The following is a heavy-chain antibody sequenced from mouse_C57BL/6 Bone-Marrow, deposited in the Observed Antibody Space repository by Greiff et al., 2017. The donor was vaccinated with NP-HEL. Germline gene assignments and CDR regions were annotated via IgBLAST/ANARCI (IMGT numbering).Heavy chain of an antibody. CDR3: ARSSLYYYGSSYFYFDY. D-gene: IGHD1-1*01. J-gene: IGHJ2*01. CDR1: GYTFTDYN. CDR2: INPNNGGT. V-gene: IGHV1-18*01. Sequence: EVQLQQSGPELVKPGASVKIPCKASGYTFTDYNMDWVKQSHGKSLEWIGDINPNNGGTIYNQKFKGKATLTVDKSSSTAYMELRSLTSEDTAVYYCARSSLYYYGSSYFYFDYWGQGTTLTVSS.